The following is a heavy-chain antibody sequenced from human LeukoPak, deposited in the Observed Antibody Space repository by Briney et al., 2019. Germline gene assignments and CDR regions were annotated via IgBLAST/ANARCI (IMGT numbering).Heavy chain of an antibody. J-gene: IGHJ6*03. D-gene: IGHD5-18*01. CDR2: IYYSGST. CDR3: ARVEYSYPVGYYYYMGV. Sequence: SQTLSLTCTVSGGSISSGDYYWSWIRQPPGKGLEWIGYIYYSGSTYYNPSLKSRVTISVDTSKNQFSLKLSSVTAADTAVYYCARVEYSYPVGYYYYMGVWGKGTTVTVSS. V-gene: IGHV4-30-4*08. CDR1: GGSISSGDYY.